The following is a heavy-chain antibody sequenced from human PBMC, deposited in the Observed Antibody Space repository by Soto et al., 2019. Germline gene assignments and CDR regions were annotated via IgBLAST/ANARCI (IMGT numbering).Heavy chain of an antibody. J-gene: IGHJ4*02. V-gene: IGHV5-51*01. D-gene: IGHD3-22*01. CDR3: ARHLPYYYDSSGFFDY. CDR2: IYPGDSDT. CDR1: GDSFTSYW. Sequence: GESLKISCKGSGDSFTSYWIGWVRQMPGKGLEWMGIIYPGDSDTSYSPSFQGQVTISADKSISTAYLQWSSLKASDTAMYYCARHLPYYYDSSGFFDYWGQGTLVTVSS.